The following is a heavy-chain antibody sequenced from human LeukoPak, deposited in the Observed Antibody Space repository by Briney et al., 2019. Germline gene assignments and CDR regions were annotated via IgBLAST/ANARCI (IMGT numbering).Heavy chain of an antibody. D-gene: IGHD6-19*01. CDR3: AKDPAEAVGSAFDI. CDR2: ISYDGSNK. CDR1: GFTFSSYA. J-gene: IGHJ3*02. V-gene: IGHV3-30-3*01. Sequence: GGSLRLSCAASGFTFSSYAMHWVRQAPGKGLEWVAVISYDGSNKYYADSVKGRFTISRDNSKNTLYLQMNSLRAEDTAVYYCAKDPAEAVGSAFDIWGQGTMVTVSS.